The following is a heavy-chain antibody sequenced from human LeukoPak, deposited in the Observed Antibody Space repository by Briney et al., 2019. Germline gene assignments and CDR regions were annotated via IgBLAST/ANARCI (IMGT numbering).Heavy chain of an antibody. CDR2: IYSSGST. CDR3: PRGGKATVVTM. D-gene: IGHD4-23*01. CDR1: GGSINSYY. Sequence: SETLSLTCTVSGGSINSYYRSWIRQPAGKGLEWIGRIYSSGSTNYNPSLKSRVSMSVDTSKNQFSLKLTSVTAADTAVYYCPRGGKATVVTMWGQGILVTVSS. J-gene: IGHJ4*02. V-gene: IGHV4-4*07.